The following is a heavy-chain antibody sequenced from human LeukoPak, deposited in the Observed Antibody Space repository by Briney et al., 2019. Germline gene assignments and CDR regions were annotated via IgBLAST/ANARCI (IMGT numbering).Heavy chain of an antibody. V-gene: IGHV3-74*01. D-gene: IGHD3-22*01. CDR3: ARGGYSGSYDRFS. Sequence: PGVSLTLSCAASGLTLLAFWMLWLPQVPGLGRVWVSHMSKEGDTAAYADFAKGRFTMSRDNAKKTVYLQLTTLRPDDTALYYCARGGYSGSYDRFSWGQGTLVTVSS. CDR2: MSKEGDTA. J-gene: IGHJ4*02. CDR1: GLTLLAFW.